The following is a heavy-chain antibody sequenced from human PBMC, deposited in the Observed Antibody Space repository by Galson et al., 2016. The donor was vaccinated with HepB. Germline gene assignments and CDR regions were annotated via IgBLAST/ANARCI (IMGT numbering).Heavy chain of an antibody. CDR1: GFTFSHYY. J-gene: IGHJ6*02. D-gene: IGHD4-17*01. CDR3: ARIGDYSYYYYGMYL. Sequence: SLRLSCAASGFTFSHYYMTWIRQAPGKGLEWVSYISSRGDTIYYAHSARGRFTISRDNANNSLYLEMNSLRADDTAVYYCARIGDYSYYYYGMYLWGQGTTVTVSS. V-gene: IGHV3-11*01. CDR2: ISSRGDTI.